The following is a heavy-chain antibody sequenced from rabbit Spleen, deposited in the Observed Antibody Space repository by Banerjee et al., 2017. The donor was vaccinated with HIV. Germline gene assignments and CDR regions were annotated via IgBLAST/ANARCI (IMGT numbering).Heavy chain of an antibody. CDR3: ARDLTDIIGWNFGW. Sequence: LEESGGGLVKPGGTLTLTCTVSGFSFSSNWICWVRQAPGKGLEWIACIDTSNGDTDYANWPKGRFTISKTSSTTVTLQMTSLTAADTATYFCARDLTDIIGWNFGWWGPGTLVTV. CDR2: IDTSNGDT. V-gene: IGHV1S45*01. J-gene: IGHJ4*01. D-gene: IGHD1-1*01. CDR1: GFSFSSNW.